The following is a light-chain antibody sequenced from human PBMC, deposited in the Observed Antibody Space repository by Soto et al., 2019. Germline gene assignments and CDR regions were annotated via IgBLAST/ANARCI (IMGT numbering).Light chain of an antibody. Sequence: QSALTQPRSLSGSPGQSVTISCTGTSSDVGGYNYVSWYQQHTGKAPKLMIYDVSKRPSGVPDRFSGSKSGNTASLTISGLQAEDEADYYCCSYAGSYTFLVFGGGTKLTFL. CDR1: SSDVGGYNY. CDR3: CSYAGSYTFLV. CDR2: DVS. J-gene: IGLJ3*02. V-gene: IGLV2-11*01.